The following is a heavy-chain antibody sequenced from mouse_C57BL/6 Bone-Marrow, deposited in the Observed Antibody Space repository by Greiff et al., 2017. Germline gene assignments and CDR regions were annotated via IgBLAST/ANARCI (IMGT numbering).Heavy chain of an antibody. CDR2: ISNGGGST. J-gene: IGHJ3*01. V-gene: IGHV5-12*01. CDR1: GFTFSDYY. CDR3: ARTMFAY. Sequence: EVQLVESGGGLVQPGGSLKLSCAASGFTFSDYYMYWVRQTPEKRLEWVAYISNGGGSTYYPDTVKGRFTISRDNAKNTLYLQMSRLKSEDTAMYYCARTMFAYWGQGTLVTVSA.